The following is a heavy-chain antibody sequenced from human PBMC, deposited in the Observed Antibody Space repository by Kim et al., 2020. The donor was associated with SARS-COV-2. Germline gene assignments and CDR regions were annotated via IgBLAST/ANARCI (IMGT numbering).Heavy chain of an antibody. CDR2: ST. CDR3: ARGRGGSYDY. D-gene: IGHD1-26*01. V-gene: IGHV4-34*01. Sequence: STRHNPYLQRRINITVDTSKTQFSLKLSSVTAADTAVYYCARGRGGSYDYWGQGTLVTVSS. J-gene: IGHJ4*02.